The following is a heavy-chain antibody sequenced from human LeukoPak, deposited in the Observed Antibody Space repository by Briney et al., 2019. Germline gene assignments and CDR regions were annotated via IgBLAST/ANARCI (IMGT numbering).Heavy chain of an antibody. CDR2: TYYRSKWYN. D-gene: IGHD1-26*01. J-gene: IGHJ3*02. CDR3: ARERRVGARNYVRNDAFDI. V-gene: IGHV6-1*01. Sequence: SQTLSLTCAISGDSVSSNSAAWNWIRQSPSRGLEWLGRTYYRSKWYNDYAVSVKSRITINPDTSKNQFSLQLNSVTPEDTAVYYCARERRVGARNYVRNDAFDIWGQGTMVTVSS. CDR1: GDSVSSNSAA.